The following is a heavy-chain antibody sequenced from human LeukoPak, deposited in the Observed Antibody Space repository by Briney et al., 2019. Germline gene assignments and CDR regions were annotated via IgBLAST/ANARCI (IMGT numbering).Heavy chain of an antibody. CDR2: IYYSGST. V-gene: IGHV4-39*07. CDR1: GGSISSSTYY. D-gene: IGHD1-7*01. CDR3: ARRNQNWNYVGSDY. J-gene: IGHJ4*02. Sequence: SETLSLTCIVSGGSISSSTYYWGWIRQPPGKGLEWIGSIYYSGSTYYNPSLKSRVTISVDTSKSQFSLKLSSVTAADTAVYYCARRNQNWNYVGSDYWGQGTLVTVSS.